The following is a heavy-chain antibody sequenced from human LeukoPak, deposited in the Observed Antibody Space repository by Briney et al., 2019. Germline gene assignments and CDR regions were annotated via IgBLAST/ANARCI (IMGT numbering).Heavy chain of an antibody. CDR3: AREWGLESSGYYYAY. D-gene: IGHD3-22*01. Sequence: SVTVSCKASGGTFSRFTISWVRQAPGQGFEWMGGITPNFGIANFAQKFQGRVSITADESTSTAFMELSSLRSEDTAVYYCAREWGLESSGYYYAYWGQGTLVTVSS. CDR2: ITPNFGIA. V-gene: IGHV1-69*13. J-gene: IGHJ4*02. CDR1: GGTFSRFT.